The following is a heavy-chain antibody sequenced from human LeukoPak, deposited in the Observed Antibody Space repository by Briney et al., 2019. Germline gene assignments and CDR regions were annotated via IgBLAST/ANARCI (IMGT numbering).Heavy chain of an antibody. CDR3: ARDRPSWGAVPGYYFDY. D-gene: IGHD1-26*01. CDR1: GGSISSSSYY. Sequence: SETPSLTCTVSGGSISSSSYYWGWIRQPPGKGLEWIGSIYYSGSTYYNPSLKSRVTISVDTSKNQFSLKLSSVTAADTAVYYCARDRPSWGAVPGYYFDYWGQGTLVTVSS. J-gene: IGHJ4*02. V-gene: IGHV4-39*07. CDR2: IYYSGST.